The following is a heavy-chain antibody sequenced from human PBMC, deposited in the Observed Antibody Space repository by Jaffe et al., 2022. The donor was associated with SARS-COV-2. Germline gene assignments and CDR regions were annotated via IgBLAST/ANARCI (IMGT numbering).Heavy chain of an antibody. D-gene: IGHD1-1*01. CDR3: ARVDTSNWKVDD. J-gene: IGHJ4*02. Sequence: EVQLVESGGGLVQPGGSLRLSCAASGFTFSTYWMHWFRQVPGKGLVWVSRINSDGSDNVYADSVKGRFTVSRDNAKNTLFLQMNSLRAEDTAVYYCARVDTSNWKVDDWGQGTLVTVSS. CDR2: INSDGSDN. V-gene: IGHV3-74*01. CDR1: GFTFSTYW.